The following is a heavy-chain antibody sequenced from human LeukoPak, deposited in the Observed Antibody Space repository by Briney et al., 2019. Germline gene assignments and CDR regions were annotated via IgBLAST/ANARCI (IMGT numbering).Heavy chain of an antibody. CDR3: ARALHPLYSSSSSDY. CDR2: ISSSGSTI. CDR1: GFTFSSYE. V-gene: IGHV3-48*03. J-gene: IGHJ4*02. Sequence: GGSLRLSCAASGFTFSSYEMNWVRQAPGKGLEWVSYISSSGSTIYYADSVKGRFTISRDNAKNSLYLQMNSLRAEDTALYYCARALHPLYSSSSSDYWGQGTLVTVSS. D-gene: IGHD6-6*01.